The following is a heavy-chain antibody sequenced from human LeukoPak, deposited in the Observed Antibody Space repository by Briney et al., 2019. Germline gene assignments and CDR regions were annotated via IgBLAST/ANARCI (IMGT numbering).Heavy chain of an antibody. Sequence: ASVKVSCKASGYTFTSYYMHWVRQAPGQGLEWMGIINPSGGSTSYAQKFQGRVTMTRDMSTSTVYMELSSLRSEDTAVYYCAKAGLRWLAFDIWGQGTMVTVSS. V-gene: IGHV1-46*01. CDR3: AKAGLRWLAFDI. CDR2: INPSGGST. CDR1: GYTFTSYY. J-gene: IGHJ3*02. D-gene: IGHD4-23*01.